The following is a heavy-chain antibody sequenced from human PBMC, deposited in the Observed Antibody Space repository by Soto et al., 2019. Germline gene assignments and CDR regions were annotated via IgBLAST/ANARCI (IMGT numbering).Heavy chain of an antibody. V-gene: IGHV1-2*02. CDR1: GYTFTDYY. D-gene: IGHD2-15*01. J-gene: IGHJ4*01. Sequence: ASVKVSCKASGYTFTDYYIHWVRQAPGQGLEWMGWIRPNSGDTKYAQTFQGRVTMTRDTSTSTAYMELTSLRSDDTAVYYFTREGRVVVAAGFDFWGHGTLVTVSS. CDR3: TREGRVVVAAGFDF. CDR2: IRPNSGDT.